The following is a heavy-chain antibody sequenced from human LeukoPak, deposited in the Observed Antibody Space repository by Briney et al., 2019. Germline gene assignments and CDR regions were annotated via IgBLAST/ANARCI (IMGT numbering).Heavy chain of an antibody. V-gene: IGHV1-18*01. CDR1: GYTFTSYG. J-gene: IGHJ6*02. CDR3: ARSRLVEMATMDV. Sequence: ASVKVSCKASGYTFTSYGISWVRQAPGQGLEWMGWISAYNGNTNYAQKLQGRVTMTTDTSTSTAYMELRSLRFDDTTVYYCARSRLVEMATMDVWGQGTMVTVSS. D-gene: IGHD5-24*01. CDR2: ISAYNGNT.